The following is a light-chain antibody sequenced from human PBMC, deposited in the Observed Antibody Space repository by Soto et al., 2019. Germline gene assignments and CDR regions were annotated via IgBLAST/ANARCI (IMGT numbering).Light chain of an antibody. CDR2: SNN. CDR1: SSHIGSNT. J-gene: IGLJ1*01. Sequence: QSVLTQPPSASGTPGQRGTISCSGSSSHIGSNTVNWYQQLPGTAPKLLIYSNNQRPSGVPDRFSGSKSGTSASLAISGLQSEDEADYYCAAWDDSLNGYVFGTGTKVTVL. V-gene: IGLV1-44*01. CDR3: AAWDDSLNGYV.